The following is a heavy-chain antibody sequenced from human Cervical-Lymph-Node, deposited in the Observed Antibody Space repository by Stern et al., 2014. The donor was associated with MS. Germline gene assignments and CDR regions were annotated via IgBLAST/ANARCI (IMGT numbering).Heavy chain of an antibody. CDR1: GYNVTDHA. D-gene: IGHD3-16*01. CDR2: INTKTGNP. CDR3: ATWGAANSPPLFY. Sequence: QVQLVQSGSELKKPGASVKVSCKASGYNVTDHAMNWVRPAPGQGLEWMGWINTKTGNPTFAQGFTGRFVFSLDTSINTAYLQISSLKAEDSAVYYCATWGAANSPPLFYWGQGTLVTVSS. J-gene: IGHJ4*02. V-gene: IGHV7-4-1*02.